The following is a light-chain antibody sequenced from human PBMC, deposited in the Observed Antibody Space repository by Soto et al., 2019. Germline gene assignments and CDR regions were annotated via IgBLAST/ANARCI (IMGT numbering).Light chain of an antibody. V-gene: IGKV3-11*01. CDR1: QAVGDY. J-gene: IGKJ2*01. CDR3: QLRRNWPPFT. CDR2: DVS. Sequence: EVVLTQSPATLSLSPGERATLSCRASQAVGDYLVWYQQKPGQAPRLLFYDVSNRAPGIPARFSGGEAGTDFTLTISSLEPEESAVYYCQLRRNWPPFTFGQGTKVEVK.